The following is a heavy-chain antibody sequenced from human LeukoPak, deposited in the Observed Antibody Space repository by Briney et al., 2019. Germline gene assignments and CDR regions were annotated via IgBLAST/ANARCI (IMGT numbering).Heavy chain of an antibody. CDR3: AKIAGPDRTPRKQQLGNY. D-gene: IGHD6-13*01. V-gene: IGHV3-23*01. CDR1: GFTFSSYA. CDR2: ISGSGGST. Sequence: GGSLRLSCAASGFTFSSYAMSWVRQAPGKGLEWVSAISGSGGSTYYADSVKGRFTISRDNSKNTLYLQMNSLRAGDTAVYYCAKIAGPDRTPRKQQLGNYWGQGTLVTVSS. J-gene: IGHJ4*02.